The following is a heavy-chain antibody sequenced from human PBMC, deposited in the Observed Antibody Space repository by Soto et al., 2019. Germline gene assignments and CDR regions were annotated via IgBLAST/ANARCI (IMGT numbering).Heavy chain of an antibody. Sequence: GGSLRLSCAASGFTFSDHYMSWIRQAPGKGLEWISYINPSGTNTDYADSVKGRFTISRDNAENSLYLQMNSLRAEDTALYYCARGHHSTDVWGQGATVTVSS. CDR1: GFTFSDHY. J-gene: IGHJ6*02. CDR3: ARGHHSTDV. V-gene: IGHV3-11*06. CDR2: INPSGTNT.